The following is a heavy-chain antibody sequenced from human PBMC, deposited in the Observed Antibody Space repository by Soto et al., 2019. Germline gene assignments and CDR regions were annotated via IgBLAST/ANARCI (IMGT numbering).Heavy chain of an antibody. J-gene: IGHJ4*02. CDR1: GYDFTTYG. D-gene: IGHD1-1*01. CDR2: ISAHNGHT. Sequence: QVHLVQSGAEVKKPGASVKVSCKGSGYDFTTYGITWVRQAPGQGLEWMAWISAHNGHTDYAQKPQGRVTVTRDTSTSTAYMELRSLRSDDAAMYYCGRGRYGDYWGQGALVTVSS. V-gene: IGHV1-18*01. CDR3: GRGRYGDY.